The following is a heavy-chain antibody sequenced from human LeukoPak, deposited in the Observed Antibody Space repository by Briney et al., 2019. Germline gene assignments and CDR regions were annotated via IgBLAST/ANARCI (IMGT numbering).Heavy chain of an antibody. Sequence: GGSLRLSCTASGFTIYSNYISWVRRAPGKGLEWVAVIWYDGSNKYYADSVKGRFTISRDNSKNTLYLQMNSLRAEDTAVYYCARDSGQWLVLNAFDIWGQGTMVTVSS. CDR3: ARDSGQWLVLNAFDI. V-gene: IGHV3-33*08. CDR2: IWYDGSNK. J-gene: IGHJ3*02. D-gene: IGHD6-19*01. CDR1: GFTIYSNY.